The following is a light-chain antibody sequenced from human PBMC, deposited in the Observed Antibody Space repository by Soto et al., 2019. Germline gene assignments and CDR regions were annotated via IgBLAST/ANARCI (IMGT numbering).Light chain of an antibody. Sequence: QSVLTQPPSVSGAPGQRVTISCTGSSSNIGPDYDVHWYQQLPGTAPKLLIYANKNRPAGVPDRFSASTSGTSASLAINGLQAEDEADYYRQSYDTSPSGYVFGGGTKVTVL. CDR3: QSYDTSPSGYV. CDR2: ANK. V-gene: IGLV1-40*01. J-gene: IGLJ1*01. CDR1: SSNIGPDYD.